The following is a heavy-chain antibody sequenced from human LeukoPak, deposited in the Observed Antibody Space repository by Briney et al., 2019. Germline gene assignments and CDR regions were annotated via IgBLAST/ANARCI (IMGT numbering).Heavy chain of an antibody. J-gene: IGHJ3*02. CDR1: GGSIGSSTYY. Sequence: SETLSLTCTVSGGSIGSSTYYWGWIRQPPGKGLEWIGSIYYSGSTNYNPSLKSRVTMSLDTSKNQFSLKLSSVTAADTAVYYCARHSGSSWYTAFDIWGQGTMVTVSS. D-gene: IGHD6-13*01. CDR3: ARHSGSSWYTAFDI. CDR2: IYYSGST. V-gene: IGHV4-39*01.